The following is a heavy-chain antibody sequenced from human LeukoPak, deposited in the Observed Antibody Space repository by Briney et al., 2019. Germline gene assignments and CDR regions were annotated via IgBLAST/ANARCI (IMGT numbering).Heavy chain of an antibody. CDR1: GFTFTTYW. J-gene: IGHJ4*02. Sequence: GGSLRLSCAASGFTFTTYWMSWVRQLPGKGLEWVANINQDGTEKYYVDSVKGRFAISRDNAKNSLDLQMNGLRVEDTGIYYCVKVAKYYYGSETYYFFEHWGQGTPVTASS. CDR2: INQDGTEK. V-gene: IGHV3-7*01. CDR3: VKVAKYYYGSETYYFFEH. D-gene: IGHD3-10*01.